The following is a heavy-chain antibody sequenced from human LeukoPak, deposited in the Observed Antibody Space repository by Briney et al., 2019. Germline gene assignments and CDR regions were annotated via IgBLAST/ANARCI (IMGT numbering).Heavy chain of an antibody. J-gene: IGHJ4*02. Sequence: GRSLRLSCAASGFTFSNHGMHWVRQAPGKGPEWVALIWYDGSNKYYGDSVKGRFTISRDNSKNTLYLQMNSLRAEDTAVYYCARDNIAVAGTRDSFFDYWGQGTLVTVSS. V-gene: IGHV3-33*01. D-gene: IGHD6-19*01. CDR1: GFTFSNHG. CDR3: ARDNIAVAGTRDSFFDY. CDR2: IWYDGSNK.